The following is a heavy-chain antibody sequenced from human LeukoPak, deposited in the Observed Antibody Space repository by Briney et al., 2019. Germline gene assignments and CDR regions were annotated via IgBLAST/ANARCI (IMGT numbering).Heavy chain of an antibody. CDR3: ARVFDGDFWSGYFGPYFDY. V-gene: IGHV3-7*01. CDR2: IKQDRSEK. CDR1: GFTFSSYW. D-gene: IGHD3-3*01. J-gene: IGHJ4*02. Sequence: PGGSLRLSCAASGFTFSSYWMSWVRQAPGKGLEWVANIKQDRSEKYYVDSVKGRFTISRDNAKNSLYLQMNSLRAEDTAVYYCARVFDGDFWSGYFGPYFDYWGQGTLVTVSS.